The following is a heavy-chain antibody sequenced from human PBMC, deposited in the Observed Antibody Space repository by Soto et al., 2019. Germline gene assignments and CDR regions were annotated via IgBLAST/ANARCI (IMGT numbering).Heavy chain of an antibody. CDR2: LWACGNYA. J-gene: IGHJ6*02. V-gene: IGHV3-33*01. CDR3: TRDAQQLANYGMDV. D-gene: IGHD6-13*01. CDR1: GFNFNYHG. Sequence: QVRLVESGGNVVQPGRSLRLSCATSGFNFNYHGMHWVRQAPGKGLEWVAHLWACGNYAYYAYSVKGRFTISSDQSTNTLYLQMNSLGAEDTAVYYCTRDAQQLANYGMDVWGQGTTVTVSS.